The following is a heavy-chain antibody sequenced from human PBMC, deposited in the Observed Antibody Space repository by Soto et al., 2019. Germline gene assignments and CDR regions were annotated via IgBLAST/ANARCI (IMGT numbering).Heavy chain of an antibody. V-gene: IGHV3-72*01. CDR2: TRNKANSYTT. J-gene: IGHJ4*02. Sequence: EVQLVESGGGLVQPGGSLRLSCAASGFTFSDHYMDWVRQAPGKGLEWVGRTRNKANSYTTEYAASVKGRFTISRDDSKNSLYLQMNSLKTEDTGVYYCARVDDSSGYYYDYWGQGTLVTVSS. CDR3: ARVDDSSGYYYDY. CDR1: GFTFSDHY. D-gene: IGHD3-22*01.